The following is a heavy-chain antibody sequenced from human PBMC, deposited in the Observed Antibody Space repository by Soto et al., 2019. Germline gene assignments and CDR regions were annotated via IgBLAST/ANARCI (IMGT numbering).Heavy chain of an antibody. CDR2: ISLDGVNK. CDR3: ASRIFWGGGPGGHRAFGG. J-gene: IGHJ4*02. D-gene: IGHD3-9*01. Sequence: PGGSLRLSCVASGFTFGSYAMHWVRQAPGKGLEWVAVISLDGVNKYYAESVKGRFTISRDNSKNTLFLQMDSLRIEDTDTYYWASRIFWGGGPGGHRAFGGWGRGAGVTFSP. V-gene: IGHV3-30-3*01. CDR1: GFTFGSYA.